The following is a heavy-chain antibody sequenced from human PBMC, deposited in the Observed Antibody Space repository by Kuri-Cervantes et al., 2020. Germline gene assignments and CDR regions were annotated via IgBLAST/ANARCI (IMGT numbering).Heavy chain of an antibody. D-gene: IGHD6-19*01. Sequence: ASVKVSCKASGGTFSSYAISWVRQAPGQGLEWMGWMNPNSGNTGYAQKFQGRVTMTRNTSISTAYMELSSLRSEDTAVYYCARGLGSGWYNWFDPWGQGTLVTVSS. J-gene: IGHJ5*02. CDR1: GGTFSSYA. V-gene: IGHV1-8*02. CDR2: MNPNSGNT. CDR3: ARGLGSGWYNWFDP.